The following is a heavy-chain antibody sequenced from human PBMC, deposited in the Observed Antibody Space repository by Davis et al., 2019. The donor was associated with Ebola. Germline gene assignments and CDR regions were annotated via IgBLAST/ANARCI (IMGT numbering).Heavy chain of an antibody. CDR2: IIPIFDKA. Sequence: SVKVSCKASGGTFSTYVISWVRQAPGQGLEWVGGIIPIFDKANYAQKFQGRVTITADESTSTAYMELISLRSEDTAVYYCARDTGNNMPFDYWGQGTLVTVS. J-gene: IGHJ4*02. D-gene: IGHD2-2*01. CDR3: ARDTGNNMPFDY. CDR1: GGTFSTYV. V-gene: IGHV1-69*13.